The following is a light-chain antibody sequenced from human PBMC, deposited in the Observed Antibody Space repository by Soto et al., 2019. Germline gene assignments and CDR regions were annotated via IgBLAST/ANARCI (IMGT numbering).Light chain of an antibody. Sequence: QSALTQPASVSGSPGQSITISCTGTSSDVGGYNYVSWYQQHPGKVPQLMIYEGSKRPSGVSNRFSGSKSGNTASLTISGLQAEDEADYYCCSYARGSTYVFGTGTKLTVL. V-gene: IGLV2-23*01. CDR2: EGS. CDR3: CSYARGSTYV. J-gene: IGLJ1*01. CDR1: SSDVGGYNY.